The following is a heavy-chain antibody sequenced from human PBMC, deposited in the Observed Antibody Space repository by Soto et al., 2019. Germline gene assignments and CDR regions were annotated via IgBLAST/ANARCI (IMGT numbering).Heavy chain of an antibody. J-gene: IGHJ6*02. Sequence: GASVKVSCKASGYTFTSYYMHWVRQAPAQGLEWMGIINPSGGSTSYAQKFQGRVTMTRDTSTSTVYIELSSLRSEATAVYDCAGTKSYHNCMNGRGQGPTITVSS. CDR2: INPSGGST. CDR1: GYTFTSYY. CDR3: AGTKSYHNCMNG. V-gene: IGHV1-46*01.